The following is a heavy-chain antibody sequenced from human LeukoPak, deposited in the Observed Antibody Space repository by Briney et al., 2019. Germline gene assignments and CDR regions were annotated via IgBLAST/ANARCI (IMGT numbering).Heavy chain of an antibody. J-gene: IGHJ5*02. CDR3: ARDGFGESYNWFDP. CDR1: GGSLSSYY. CDR2: IYYSGST. Sequence: KSSETLSLTCTVSGGSLSSYYWSWIRQPPGKGLEWIGYIYYSGSTNHNPSLKSRVTISVDTSKNQFSLKLSSVTAADTAVYYCARDGFGESYNWFDPWGQGTLVTVSS. V-gene: IGHV4-59*01. D-gene: IGHD3-10*01.